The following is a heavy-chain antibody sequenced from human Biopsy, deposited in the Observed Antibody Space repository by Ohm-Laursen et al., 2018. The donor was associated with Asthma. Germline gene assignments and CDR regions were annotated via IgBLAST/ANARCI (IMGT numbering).Heavy chain of an antibody. Sequence: ASVKVSCKSLGGTFNAYVIGWVRQAPGQGLEWMGGINSVFGTTTYPQKFQDRVTITADDSASTVYMELSSLRSEDTAVDYCARKAGSCMSRTCYSLDCWGQGTLVTVSS. V-gene: IGHV1-69*13. J-gene: IGHJ4*02. CDR3: ARKAGSCMSRTCYSLDC. D-gene: IGHD2-15*01. CDR2: INSVFGTT. CDR1: GGTFNAYV.